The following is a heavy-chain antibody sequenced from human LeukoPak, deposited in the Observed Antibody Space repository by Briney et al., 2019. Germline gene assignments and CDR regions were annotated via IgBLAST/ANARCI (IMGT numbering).Heavy chain of an antibody. CDR3: ARLEIFDSSGYYGAFDI. J-gene: IGHJ3*02. D-gene: IGHD3-22*01. CDR1: GASISSGAYS. Sequence: SQTLSLTCAVSGASISSGAYSWSWIRQTPGKGLEWIGYINNYGSTYYNPYLKSRITISIDTSKNQFSLKLSSVTAADTALYYCARLEIFDSSGYYGAFDIWGQGTMVTVSS. V-gene: IGHV4-30-4*07. CDR2: INNYGST.